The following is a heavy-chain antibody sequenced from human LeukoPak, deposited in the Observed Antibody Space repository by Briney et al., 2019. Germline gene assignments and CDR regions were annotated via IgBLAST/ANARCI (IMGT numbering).Heavy chain of an antibody. CDR3: ARDREEPDAFDI. CDR1: GGSFSGYY. J-gene: IGHJ3*02. D-gene: IGHD1-14*01. V-gene: IGHV4-34*01. Sequence: PSETLSLTCAVYGGSFSGYYWSWIRQPPGKGLEWIGEINHSGSTNYNPSLKSRVTISVDTSKNQFSLKLSPVTAADTAVYYCARDREEPDAFDIWGQGTMVTVSS. CDR2: INHSGST.